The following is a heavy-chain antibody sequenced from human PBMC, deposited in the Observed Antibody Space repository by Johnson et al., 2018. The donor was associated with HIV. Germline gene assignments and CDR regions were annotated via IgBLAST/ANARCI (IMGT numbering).Heavy chain of an antibody. J-gene: IGHJ3*02. Sequence: QVQLVESGGGLVQPGRSLRLSCAASGFTFSSYAMHWVRQAPGKGLEWVAVISYDGSNKYYADSVKGRFTISRDNSKNTLYVQMNSLRAEDTAVYYCAREGVRAPAVGGAFDIWGRGTMVTVSS. CDR2: ISYDGSNK. D-gene: IGHD1-26*01. V-gene: IGHV3-30-3*01. CDR3: AREGVRAPAVGGAFDI. CDR1: GFTFSSYA.